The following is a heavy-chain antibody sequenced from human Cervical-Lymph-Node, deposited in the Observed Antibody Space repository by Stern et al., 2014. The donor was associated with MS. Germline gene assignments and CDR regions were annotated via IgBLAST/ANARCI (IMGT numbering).Heavy chain of an antibody. D-gene: IGHD5/OR15-5a*01. CDR1: GYTFIRYY. CDR3: ATLYDSSGNYGMEV. Sequence: QDQLVQSGAQVKKPWASVKVSCKGSGYTFIRYYIQWVRQAPGQGLEWMGIVNANGGSARYAQKFQGRVTMASDTSTSTVSMELSSLRSEDTAVYYCATLYDSSGNYGMEVWGQGTTVIVSS. CDR2: VNANGGSA. V-gene: IGHV1-46*01. J-gene: IGHJ6*02.